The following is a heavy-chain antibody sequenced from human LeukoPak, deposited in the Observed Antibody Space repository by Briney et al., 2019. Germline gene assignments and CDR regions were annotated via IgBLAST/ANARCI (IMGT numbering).Heavy chain of an antibody. CDR2: ISGSGGST. CDR3: AKRESCSGGSCYSPHFDY. V-gene: IGHV3-23*01. J-gene: IGHJ4*02. CDR1: GFTFSRNA. Sequence: GGSLRLSCAASGFTFSRNAMSWVRQAPGKGLEWVSGISGSGGSTYYADSVKGRFTISRDNSKNTLYLQMNSLRAEDTAVYYCAKRESCSGGSCYSPHFDYWGQGTLVTVSS. D-gene: IGHD2-15*01.